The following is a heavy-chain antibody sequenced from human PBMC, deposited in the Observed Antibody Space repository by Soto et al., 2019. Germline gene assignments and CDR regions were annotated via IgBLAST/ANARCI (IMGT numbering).Heavy chain of an antibody. J-gene: IGHJ4*02. V-gene: IGHV3-23*01. CDR3: AKDLILSSYQLLYY. D-gene: IGHD2-2*01. Sequence: GGSLRLSCAASGFTFSSYAMSWVRQAPGKGLEWVSAISGSGGSTYYADSVKGRFTISRDNSKNTLYLQMNSLRAEDTAVYYCAKDLILSSYQLLYYWGQGTLVTVSS. CDR2: ISGSGGST. CDR1: GFTFSSYA.